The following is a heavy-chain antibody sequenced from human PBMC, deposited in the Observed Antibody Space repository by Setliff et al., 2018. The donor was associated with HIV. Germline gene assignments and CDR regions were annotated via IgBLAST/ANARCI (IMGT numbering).Heavy chain of an antibody. CDR1: GGTFGSYA. CDR2: IIPIVGQT. D-gene: IGHD1-26*01. V-gene: IGHV1-69*10. Sequence: SVKVSCKAPGGTFGSYAIHWVRQAPGQGLEWMGGIIPIVGQTNYAQKFQGRFTITADTSTNTAFMELTSLTSEDTAFYYCARAYRPRALDIWGQGTMVTVSS. J-gene: IGHJ3*02. CDR3: ARAYRPRALDI.